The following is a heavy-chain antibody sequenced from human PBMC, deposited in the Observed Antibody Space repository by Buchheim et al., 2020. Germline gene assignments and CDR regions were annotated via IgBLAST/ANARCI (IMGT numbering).Heavy chain of an antibody. V-gene: IGHV1-8*01. CDR1: GYPFTSYV. CDR3: ARGYSGYDYVDY. CDR2: MNPNSGNT. Sequence: QFHLVNSGAEVKNPGASLKVSCRASGYPFTSYVTNWFGQATGKGLEWMEGMNPNSGNTAKAQKSKGRVTMTRNTSITTAYMELSSLRSEDTAVYYWARGYSGYDYVDYWGQGTL. J-gene: IGHJ4*02. D-gene: IGHD5-12*01.